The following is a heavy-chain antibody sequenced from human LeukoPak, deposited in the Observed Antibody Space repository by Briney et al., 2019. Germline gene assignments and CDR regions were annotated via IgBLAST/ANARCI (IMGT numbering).Heavy chain of an antibody. J-gene: IGHJ4*02. CDR3: ARTYYDFVEPFDY. CDR1: GFTFSSYA. V-gene: IGHV3-30-3*01. D-gene: IGHD3-3*01. CDR2: ISYDGSNK. Sequence: GGSLRLSCAASGFTFSSYAMHWVRQAPGKGLEWVAVISYDGSNKYYADSVKGRFTISRDNSKNTLYLQMNSLRAEDTAVYYCARTYYDFVEPFDYWGQGTLVTVSS.